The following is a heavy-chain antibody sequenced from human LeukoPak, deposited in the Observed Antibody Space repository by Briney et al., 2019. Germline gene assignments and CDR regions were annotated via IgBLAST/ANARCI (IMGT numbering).Heavy chain of an antibody. J-gene: IGHJ4*02. D-gene: IGHD3-22*01. Sequence: SGGSLRLSCIASGSTFGDYAMSWVRQAPGKGLEWVGFIRSNSYGGTADYAASVKGRFSISRDDSKSIAYLRMNSLKTEDTAVYYCTRDAESRYYDSSGYPYWGQGTLVTVSS. CDR1: GSTFGDYA. CDR2: IRSNSYGGTA. CDR3: TRDAESRYYDSSGYPY. V-gene: IGHV3-49*04.